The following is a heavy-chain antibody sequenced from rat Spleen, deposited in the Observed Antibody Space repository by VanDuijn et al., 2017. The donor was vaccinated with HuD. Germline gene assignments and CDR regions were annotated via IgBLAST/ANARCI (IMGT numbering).Heavy chain of an antibody. CDR3: ARPSYGYPFAY. D-gene: IGHD1-7*01. Sequence: EVQLVESGGGLVQPGRSLKLSCAASGFIFSDYNMAWVRQAPKKGLEWVATISYDGSSTYYRDSVKGRFTISRDNAKSTLSLQMDSLRPEDTATYYCARPSYGYPFAYWGQGSLVTVSS. CDR1: GFIFSDYN. CDR2: ISYDGSST. J-gene: IGHJ3*01. V-gene: IGHV5-7*01.